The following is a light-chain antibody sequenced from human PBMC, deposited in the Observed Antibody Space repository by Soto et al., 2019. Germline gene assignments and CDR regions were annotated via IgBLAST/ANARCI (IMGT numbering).Light chain of an antibody. V-gene: IGKV1-39*01. CDR2: AAS. J-gene: IGKJ1*01. Sequence: DTQMTQSPSSLSASVGDRVTITCRASQSISSYLNWYQQKPGKAPKLLIYAASSLQSGVPSRFSGSGSGTDFTLTISSLQPEDFETYYCQQSYSTPRTLGQGTKVDIK. CDR3: QQSYSTPRT. CDR1: QSISSY.